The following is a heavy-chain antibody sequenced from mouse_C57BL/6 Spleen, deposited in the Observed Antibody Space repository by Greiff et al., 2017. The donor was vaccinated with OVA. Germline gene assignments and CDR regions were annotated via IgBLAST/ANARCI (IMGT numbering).Heavy chain of an antibody. CDR3: TTGGYPDYYAMDY. CDR2: IYPGDGDT. Sequence: VQLQQSGAELVKPGASVKISCKASGYAFSSYWMNWVKQRPGKGLEWIGQIYPGDGDTNYNGKVKGKATLTADKSSSTAYMQLSSLTSEDSAVYYCTTGGYPDYYAMDYWGQGTSVTVSS. D-gene: IGHD2-2*01. CDR1: GYAFSSYW. J-gene: IGHJ4*01. V-gene: IGHV1-80*01.